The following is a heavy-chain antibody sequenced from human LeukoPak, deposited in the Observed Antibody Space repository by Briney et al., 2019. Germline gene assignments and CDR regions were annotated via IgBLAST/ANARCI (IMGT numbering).Heavy chain of an antibody. Sequence: SGGSLRLSSAASGFTFTDFEMNWVRQARGKGLEWLSHVSRSGSTTHYADSVKGRFTISRDNARNSLSLQMNNLRAEDTAIYYCTRVGVTDDFWGQGTLVTVSS. J-gene: IGHJ4*02. V-gene: IGHV3-48*03. D-gene: IGHD3-3*01. CDR2: VSRSGSTT. CDR3: TRVGVTDDF. CDR1: GFTFTDFE.